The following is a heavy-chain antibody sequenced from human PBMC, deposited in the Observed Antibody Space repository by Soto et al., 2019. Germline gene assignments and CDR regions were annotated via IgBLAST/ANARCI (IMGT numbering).Heavy chain of an antibody. V-gene: IGHV4-31*03. CDR3: ARGRLGQLSLTSSFDY. Sequence: SETLSLTCTVSGGSISSGGYYWSWIRQHPGKGLEWIGYIYYSGSTFYNSSLQSRVALSVDTSKNQYSLKLNSVTAADTAVYYCARGRLGQLSLTSSFDYWGQGTLVTVSS. CDR1: GGSISSGGYY. D-gene: IGHD3-16*02. CDR2: IYYSGST. J-gene: IGHJ4*02.